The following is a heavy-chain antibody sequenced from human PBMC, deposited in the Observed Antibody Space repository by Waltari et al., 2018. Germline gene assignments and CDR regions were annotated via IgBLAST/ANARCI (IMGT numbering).Heavy chain of an antibody. CDR2: IYTSGST. CDR3: ARGPHCSSTSCYGFDY. Sequence: VQLLESGGGLVQPGGSLRLSCAASGFTFSSYAMSWIRQPAGKGLEWIGRIYTSGSTNYNPSLKSRVTMSVDTSKNQFSLKLSSVTAADTAVYYCARGPHCSSTSCYGFDYWGQGTLVTVSS. D-gene: IGHD2-2*01. CDR1: GFTFSSYA. V-gene: IGHV4-4*07. J-gene: IGHJ4*02.